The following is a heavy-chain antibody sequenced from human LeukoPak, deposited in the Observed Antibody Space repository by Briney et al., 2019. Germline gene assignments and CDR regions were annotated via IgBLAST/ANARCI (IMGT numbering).Heavy chain of an antibody. CDR3: AREGWGRYYGSGTIGTTLFDY. D-gene: IGHD3-10*01. Sequence: SETLSLTCVVYGGSLSGYYWSWIRQPPARGLEWIGEINKSGSTNNNPTLKSRLTISVDTSKNQFSLKLSSVTAADTAVYYCAREGWGRYYGSGTIGTTLFDYWGQGALVTVSS. CDR1: GGSLSGYY. CDR2: INKSGST. J-gene: IGHJ4*02. V-gene: IGHV4-34*01.